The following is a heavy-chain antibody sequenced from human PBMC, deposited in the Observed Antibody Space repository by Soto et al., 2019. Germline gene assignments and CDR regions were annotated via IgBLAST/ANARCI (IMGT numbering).Heavy chain of an antibody. CDR1: GFTFSSDS. D-gene: IGHD4-17*01. Sequence: EVQLVESGGGLVKPGGSLRLSCAASGFTFSSDSMNWVRQAPGKGLEWVSSISSSSSYIYYADSVKGRFTISRDNAKNSRDLQMNSLRAEDTAVYYCARDEGYSGDYTNWFDPWGQGTLVTVSS. CDR2: ISSSSSYI. CDR3: ARDEGYSGDYTNWFDP. V-gene: IGHV3-21*01. J-gene: IGHJ5*02.